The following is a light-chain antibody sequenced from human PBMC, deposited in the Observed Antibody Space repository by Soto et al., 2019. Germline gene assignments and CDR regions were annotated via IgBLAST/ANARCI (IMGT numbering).Light chain of an antibody. CDR2: EVS. Sequence: QSALTQPASVSGSPGQSITISCTGTSSDIGGYNYVSWYQHHPGKAPKLMIYEVSNRPSGVSNRFSGSKSGNTASLTISGLQADDEADYYCSSYTSSSLWVFGGGTKLTVL. CDR1: SSDIGGYNY. J-gene: IGLJ3*02. CDR3: SSYTSSSLWV. V-gene: IGLV2-14*01.